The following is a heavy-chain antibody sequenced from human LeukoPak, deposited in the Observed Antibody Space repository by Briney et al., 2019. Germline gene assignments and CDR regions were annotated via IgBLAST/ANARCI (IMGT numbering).Heavy chain of an antibody. CDR1: GITFSSYS. CDR3: ATSYSSGWNLFDY. J-gene: IGHJ4*02. CDR2: ISSTSTTI. V-gene: IGHV3-48*02. Sequence: GGSLRLSCAASGITFSSYSINWVRQAPGKGLEWVSYISSTSTTIYYADSVKGRFTISRDNAKNSLFLQMNSLRDEDTAVYYCATSYSSGWNLFDYWGQGTLVTASS. D-gene: IGHD6-19*01.